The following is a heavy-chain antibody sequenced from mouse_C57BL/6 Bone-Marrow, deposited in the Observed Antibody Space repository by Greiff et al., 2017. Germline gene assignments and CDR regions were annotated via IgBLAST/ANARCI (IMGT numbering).Heavy chain of an antibody. V-gene: IGHV1-66*01. J-gene: IGHJ3*01. Sequence: VQLQQSGPELVKPGASVQISCKASGYSFTSYYIHWVQQRPGQGLEWIGWIYPGSGNTKYNEKFKGKATLTADTSSSTAYMQLSSLTSEDSAVYYCAREGLRAWFAYWGQGTLVTVSA. CDR3: AREGLRAWFAY. CDR1: GYSFTSYY. CDR2: IYPGSGNT. D-gene: IGHD2-4*01.